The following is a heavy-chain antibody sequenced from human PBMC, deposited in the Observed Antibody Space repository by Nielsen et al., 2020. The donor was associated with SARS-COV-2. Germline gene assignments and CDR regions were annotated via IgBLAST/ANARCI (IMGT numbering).Heavy chain of an antibody. CDR2: IYYSGST. V-gene: IGHV4-59*08. CDR1: GGSISSYY. Sequence: SETLSLTCTVSGGSISSYYWSWIRQLPGKGLEWIGYIYYSGSTNYNPSLKSRVTISVDTSKNQFSLKLNSVTAADTAVYYCARRGGATSGYWTSQTYHFDYWGQGTLVTVSS. D-gene: IGHD3-22*01. CDR3: ARRGGATSGYWTSQTYHFDY. J-gene: IGHJ4*02.